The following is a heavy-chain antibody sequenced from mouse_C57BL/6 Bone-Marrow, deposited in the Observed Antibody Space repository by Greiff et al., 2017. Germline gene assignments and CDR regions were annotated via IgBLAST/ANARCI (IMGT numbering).Heavy chain of an antibody. CDR2: IDPSASYT. Sequence: QVQLQQPGAELVKPGASVKLSCKASGYTFTSYWMQWVKQRPGQGLEWIGEIDPSASYTNYNQKFKGKATLTVDTSSSTAYMQLSSLTSQDSAVYYCALYGNYVFYAMDYWGQGTSVTVSS. CDR1: GYTFTSYW. J-gene: IGHJ4*01. V-gene: IGHV1-50*01. CDR3: ALYGNYVFYAMDY. D-gene: IGHD2-1*01.